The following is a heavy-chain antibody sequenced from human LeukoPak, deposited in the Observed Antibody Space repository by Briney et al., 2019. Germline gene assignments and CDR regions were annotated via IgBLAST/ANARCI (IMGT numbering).Heavy chain of an antibody. V-gene: IGHV3-30*02. CDR3: ARGYSYGYEVYDYYCMDV. D-gene: IGHD5-18*01. Sequence: GGSLRLSCAASGFIFSSYGMHWVRQAPGKGLEWVAFIRYDGSKKYYADSVKGRFTISRDNAKNTLYLQMNSLRAEDTAVYYCARGYSYGYEVYDYYCMDVWGKGTTVTVSS. CDR1: GFIFSSYG. J-gene: IGHJ6*03. CDR2: IRYDGSKK.